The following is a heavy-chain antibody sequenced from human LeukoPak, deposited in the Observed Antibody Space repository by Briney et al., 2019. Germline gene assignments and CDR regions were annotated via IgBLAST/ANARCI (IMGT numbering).Heavy chain of an antibody. J-gene: IGHJ6*02. Sequence: PSETLSLTCAVYGGSFSGYYWSWIRQPPGKGLEWIGEINHSGSTNYNPSLKSRVTISVGTSKNQFSPKLSSVTAADTAVYYCARVHIYDFWSGYSHDYYYYGMDVWGQGTTVTVSS. D-gene: IGHD3-3*01. CDR1: GGSFSGYY. V-gene: IGHV4-34*01. CDR3: ARVHIYDFWSGYSHDYYYYGMDV. CDR2: INHSGST.